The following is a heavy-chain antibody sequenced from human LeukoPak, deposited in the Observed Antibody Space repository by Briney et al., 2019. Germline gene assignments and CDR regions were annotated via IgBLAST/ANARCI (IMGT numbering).Heavy chain of an antibody. CDR1: GGSISSGGYY. CDR3: ARAVAGMATMYNWFDP. Sequence: SQTLSLTCTVSGGSISSGGYYWSWIRQHPGKGLEWIGYIYYSGSTYYNPSIKSRVTISVDTSKNQFSLKLSSVTAADTAVYYCARAVAGMATMYNWFDPWGQGTLVTVSS. V-gene: IGHV4-31*03. D-gene: IGHD5-24*01. J-gene: IGHJ5*02. CDR2: IYYSGST.